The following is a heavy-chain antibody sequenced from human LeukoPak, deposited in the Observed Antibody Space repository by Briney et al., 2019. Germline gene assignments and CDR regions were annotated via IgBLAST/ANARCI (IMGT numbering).Heavy chain of an antibody. D-gene: IGHD3-10*01. J-gene: IGHJ6*04. CDR3: AKCFPSGLPRHYYGMDV. V-gene: IGHV3-23*01. CDR2: ISGSGGST. CDR1: GFTFSSYA. Sequence: GGSLRLSCAASGFTFSSYAMSWVRQAPGKGLEWVSAISGSGGSTYYADSVKGRFTISRDNSKNTLYLQMNSLRAEDTAVYCCAKCFPSGLPRHYYGMDVWGKGTTVTVSS.